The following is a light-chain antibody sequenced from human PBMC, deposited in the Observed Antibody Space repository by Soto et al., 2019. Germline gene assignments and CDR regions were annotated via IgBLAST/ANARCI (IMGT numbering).Light chain of an antibody. CDR3: SSYTSRSTLGV. V-gene: IGLV2-14*03. J-gene: IGLJ2*01. CDR2: DVS. Sequence: QSALTQPASVSGSPGQSITISCTGTNSDIGGYNYVSWYQQHPGKAPKLMIYDVSTRPSGVSDRFSGSKSGNSASLTISGLQAEDEADYYCSSYTSRSTLGVFGGGTQLTVL. CDR1: NSDIGGYNY.